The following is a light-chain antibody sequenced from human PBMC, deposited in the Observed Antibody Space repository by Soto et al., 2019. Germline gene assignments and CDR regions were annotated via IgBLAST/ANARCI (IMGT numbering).Light chain of an antibody. CDR3: QQYNNWSPVT. CDR1: QTISSW. J-gene: IGKJ1*01. CDR2: KAS. V-gene: IGKV1-5*03. Sequence: DIQMTQSPSTLSASVGYRVTITCRASQTISSWLAWYQQKPGKDPKLLIYKASTLKSGVPARFCGSGSETEFTLAISSLHSADFAVYYWQQYNNWSPVTFGQGTKVDI.